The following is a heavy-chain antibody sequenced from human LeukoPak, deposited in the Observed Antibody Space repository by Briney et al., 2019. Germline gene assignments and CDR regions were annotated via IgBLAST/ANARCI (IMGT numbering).Heavy chain of an antibody. J-gene: IGHJ4*02. D-gene: IGHD3-10*01. CDR2: IKQDGSEK. CDR3: ARGRGSVY. V-gene: IGHV3-7*03. Sequence: GGSLRLSCAASGFTVANDRMSWVRQAPGKGLEWVANIKQDGSEKYYVDSVKGRFTISRDNAKNSLYLQMNSLRAEDTAVYYCARGRGSVYWGQGTLVTVSS. CDR1: GFTVANDR.